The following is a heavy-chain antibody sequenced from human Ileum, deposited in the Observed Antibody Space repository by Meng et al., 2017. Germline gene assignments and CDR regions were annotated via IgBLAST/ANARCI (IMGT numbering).Heavy chain of an antibody. CDR3: ARDRQWVFDY. V-gene: IGHV1-18*01. J-gene: IGHJ4*02. CDR1: GYTFTTFG. Sequence: VQLVQSGIEVKKPGASVKVSCKPSGYTFTTFGISWVRQAPGQGLEWMGWIDPGNGNRNFAQKFQDRITLTTDTTTTTAYMELRSLRSDDTAIFYCARDRQWVFDYWGQGTLVTVSS. CDR2: IDPGNGNR. D-gene: IGHD6-19*01.